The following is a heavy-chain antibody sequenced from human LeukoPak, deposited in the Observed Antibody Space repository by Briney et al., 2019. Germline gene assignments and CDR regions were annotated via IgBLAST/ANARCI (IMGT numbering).Heavy chain of an antibody. CDR3: VTTWGAHYWYFDL. J-gene: IGHJ2*01. Sequence: PGGSLRLSCVASGFTFSTYSMNWVRQAPGKGLECISYISSSSSTIYYADSVKGRFTISRDNAKNSLYLQMNSLRAEDTAVYYCVTTWGAHYWYFDLWGRGALVTVSS. V-gene: IGHV3-48*01. D-gene: IGHD1-26*01. CDR1: GFTFSTYS. CDR2: ISSSSSTI.